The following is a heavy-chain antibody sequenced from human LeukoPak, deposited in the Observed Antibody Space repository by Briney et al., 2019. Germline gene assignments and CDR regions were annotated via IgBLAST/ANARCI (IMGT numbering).Heavy chain of an antibody. Sequence: GGSLTLSCAASGFTFTSYAMSWVRQAPGKGLEWLSSISSSSSSYIYYADSVKGRFTISRDNAKNSLYLQMNSLRAEDTAVYYCARGWGVVPAAIYYYMDVWGKGTTVTVSS. CDR1: GFTFTSYA. J-gene: IGHJ6*03. V-gene: IGHV3-21*01. CDR2: ISSSSSSYI. D-gene: IGHD2-2*01. CDR3: ARGWGVVPAAIYYYMDV.